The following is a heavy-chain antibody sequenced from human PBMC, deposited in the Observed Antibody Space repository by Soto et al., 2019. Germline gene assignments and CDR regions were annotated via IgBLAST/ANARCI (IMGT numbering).Heavy chain of an antibody. CDR3: ARHPERIAEIGWFDP. D-gene: IGHD6-13*01. CDR2: ISSSSSTI. V-gene: IGHV3-48*01. CDR1: GFTFSSYS. Sequence: GGSLRLSCAASGFTFSSYSMNWVRQAPGKGLEWVSYISSSSSTIYYADSVKGRFTISRDNAKNSLYLQMNSLRAEDTAVYYCARHPERIAEIGWFDPWGHGTLVTFSS. J-gene: IGHJ5*02.